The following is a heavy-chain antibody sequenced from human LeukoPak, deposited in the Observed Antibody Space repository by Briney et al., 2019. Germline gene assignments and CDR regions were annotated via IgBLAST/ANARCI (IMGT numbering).Heavy chain of an antibody. J-gene: IGHJ6*03. CDR1: GYTFTSYY. V-gene: IGHV1-69*11. CDR3: ARAAEYYDSSGYYPDYYYYYYMDV. Sequence: ASVKVSCKASGYTFTSYYMHWVRQAPGQGLEWMGRIIPILGTANYAQKFQGRVTITADESTSTAYMELSSLRSEDTAVYYCARAAEYYDSSGYYPDYYYYYYMDVWGKGTTVTVSS. D-gene: IGHD3-22*01. CDR2: IIPILGTA.